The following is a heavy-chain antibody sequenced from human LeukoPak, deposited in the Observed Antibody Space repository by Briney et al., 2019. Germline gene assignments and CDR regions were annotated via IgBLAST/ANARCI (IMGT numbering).Heavy chain of an antibody. CDR3: AREGYCSGGSCYLGWFDP. Sequence: SETLSLTCTVSGGSISSHYWSWIQQPPGKGLEWIGYIYYSGSTNYNPSLKSRVTISVDTSKNQFSLKLSSVTAADTAVYYCAREGYCSGGSCYLGWFDPWGQGTLVTVSS. J-gene: IGHJ5*02. V-gene: IGHV4-59*11. CDR2: IYYSGST. D-gene: IGHD2-15*01. CDR1: GGSISSHY.